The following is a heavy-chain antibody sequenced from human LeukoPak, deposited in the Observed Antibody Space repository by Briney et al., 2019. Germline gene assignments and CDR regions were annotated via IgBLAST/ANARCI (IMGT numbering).Heavy chain of an antibody. Sequence: GGSLRLSCAASGFTFSSYSMNWVRQAPGKGLEWVSYISSSGSTIYYADSVKGRFTISGDNAKNSLYLQMNSLRAEDTAVYYCARDKRSSGWYDSGEWYFDYWGQGTLVTVSS. V-gene: IGHV3-48*04. CDR3: ARDKRSSGWYDSGEWYFDY. J-gene: IGHJ4*02. CDR2: ISSSGSTI. CDR1: GFTFSSYS. D-gene: IGHD6-19*01.